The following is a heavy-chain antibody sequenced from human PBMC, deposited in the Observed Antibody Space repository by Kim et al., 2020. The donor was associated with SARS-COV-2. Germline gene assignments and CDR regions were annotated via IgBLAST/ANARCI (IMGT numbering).Heavy chain of an antibody. CDR2: INHSGST. V-gene: IGHV4-34*01. J-gene: IGHJ5*02. CDR3: ARGRRRLPYNWFDP. D-gene: IGHD2-21*02. Sequence: SETLSLTCAVYGGSFSGYYWSWIRQPPGKGLEWIGEINHSGSTNYNPSLKSRVTISVDTSKNQFSLKLSSVTAADTAVYYCARGRRRLPYNWFDPWGQGTLVTVSS. CDR1: GGSFSGYY.